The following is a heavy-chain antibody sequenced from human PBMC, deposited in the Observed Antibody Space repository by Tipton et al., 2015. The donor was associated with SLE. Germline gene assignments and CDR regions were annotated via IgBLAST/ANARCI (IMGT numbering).Heavy chain of an antibody. J-gene: IGHJ5*02. CDR3: ARENCRSSSCQFDP. D-gene: IGHD2-2*01. CDR1: GDSISSHY. V-gene: IGHV4-59*11. Sequence: TLSLTCTVSGDSISSHYWSWIRQPPGKGLQWIGCIYYRGSTNYNPSLKSRVTISVDTSKNQFSLNLSSVTAADTALYYCARENCRSSSCQFDPWGQGTLVTVSS. CDR2: IYYRGST.